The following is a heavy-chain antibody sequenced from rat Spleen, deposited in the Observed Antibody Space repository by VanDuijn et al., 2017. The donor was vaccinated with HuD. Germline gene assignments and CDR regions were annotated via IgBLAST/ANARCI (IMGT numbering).Heavy chain of an antibody. Sequence: EVQLVESGGGLVQPGRSMKLSCVASGFTFSNCDMAWVRQAPKKGLEWVASITNTGGSTYYPDSVKGRFTISRDDAKSTLYLQMDSLRSEDTATYYCTRHWGYWGQGVMVTVSS. CDR3: TRHWGY. CDR1: GFTFSNCD. V-gene: IGHV5-25*01. CDR2: ITNTGGST. J-gene: IGHJ2*01. D-gene: IGHD4-6*01.